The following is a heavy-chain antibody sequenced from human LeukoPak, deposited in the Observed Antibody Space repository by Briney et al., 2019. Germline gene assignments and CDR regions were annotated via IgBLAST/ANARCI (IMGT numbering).Heavy chain of an antibody. D-gene: IGHD3-22*01. V-gene: IGHV3-23*01. CDR2: ISGSGDKT. CDR3: AKGSYYDSSGSFYFGY. J-gene: IGHJ4*02. Sequence: GGSLRLSCAASGFTFSSYAMSWVRQAPGKGLEWVSGISGSGDKTYYADSVKGRFTISRDNSKNTLYVQVNSLGTEDTAAYYCAKGSYYDSSGSFYFGYWGQGTLVTVSS. CDR1: GFTFSSYA.